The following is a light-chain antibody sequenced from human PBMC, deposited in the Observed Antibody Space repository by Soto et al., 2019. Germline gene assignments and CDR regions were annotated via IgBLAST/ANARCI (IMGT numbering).Light chain of an antibody. Sequence: DIVMTQSPLSLPVTPGEPASISCRSSQSLLHSNGYNYLDWYLQKPGQSPQLLIYLGSNRASGVPDRFSGSGSGTDFTLKISRVEAEDVGVYYCMQALHTPTFGQVTRLEIK. J-gene: IGKJ5*01. CDR3: MQALHTPT. CDR1: QSLLHSNGYNY. V-gene: IGKV2-28*01. CDR2: LGS.